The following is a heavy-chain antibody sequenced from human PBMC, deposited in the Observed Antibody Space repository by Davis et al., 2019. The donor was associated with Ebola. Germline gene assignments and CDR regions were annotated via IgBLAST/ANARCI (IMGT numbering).Heavy chain of an antibody. CDR2: ISGFNGNT. J-gene: IGHJ4*02. V-gene: IGHV1-18*01. CDR1: GYTFTSYG. D-gene: IGHD6-19*01. Sequence: ASVKVSCKASGYTFTSYGISWVRQAPGQGLEWMGWISGFNGNTDYAQKFQGRVSMTTDTSTTTAYMELRSLRSDDTAVYYCAREGSSGWKGYFDYWGQGTLVTVSS. CDR3: AREGSSGWKGYFDY.